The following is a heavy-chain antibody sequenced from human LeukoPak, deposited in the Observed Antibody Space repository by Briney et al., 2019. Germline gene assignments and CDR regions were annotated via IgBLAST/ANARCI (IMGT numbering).Heavy chain of an antibody. CDR2: FDPEDGET. CDR1: GYTLTELS. CDR3: ATDSHSGYDH. D-gene: IGHD5-12*01. Sequence: ASVKVSCKVSGYTLTELSMHWVRQAPGKGLEWMGGFDPEDGETIYAQKFQGGVTMTEDTSTDIAYMELSSLRSEDTAVYYCATDSHSGYDHWGQGTLVTVSS. J-gene: IGHJ5*02. V-gene: IGHV1-24*01.